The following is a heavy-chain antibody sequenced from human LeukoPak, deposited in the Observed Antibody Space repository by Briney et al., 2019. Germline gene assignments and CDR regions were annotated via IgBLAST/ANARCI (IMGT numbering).Heavy chain of an antibody. CDR3: ARTSLFVFDI. J-gene: IGHJ3*02. V-gene: IGHV4-4*07. Sequence: PSETLSLTCTVSGGSLSGYYWSWIRQPAGNRLEWIGRIYTSGSTSYNPSLKSRITMSLDTSENQFSLKLSSVTAADTAVYYSARTSLFVFDIWGQGTMVTVSS. CDR1: GGSLSGYY. CDR2: IYTSGST. D-gene: IGHD3-16*01.